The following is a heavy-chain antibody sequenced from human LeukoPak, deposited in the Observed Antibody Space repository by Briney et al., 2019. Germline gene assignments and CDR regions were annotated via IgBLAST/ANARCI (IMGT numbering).Heavy chain of an antibody. CDR1: GYTFTGYY. CDR3: ARLGYCSSTSCFDY. J-gene: IGHJ4*02. V-gene: IGHV1-2*02. Sequence: ASVKVSCKASGYTFTGYYIHWVRQAPGQGLEWMGWLNPSSGGTNYAQKFQGRVTMTRDTSISTAYMELSRLRSDDTAVYYCARLGYCSSTSCFDYWGQGTLVTVSS. CDR2: LNPSSGGT. D-gene: IGHD2-2*01.